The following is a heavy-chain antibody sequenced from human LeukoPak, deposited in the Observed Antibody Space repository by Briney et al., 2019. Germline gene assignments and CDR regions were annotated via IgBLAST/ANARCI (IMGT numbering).Heavy chain of an antibody. J-gene: IGHJ4*02. CDR1: GFTVSSNY. D-gene: IGHD4-23*01. Sequence: PGGSLRLSCAASGFTVSSNYMSWVRQAPGKGLEWVSVIYSGGSTYYADSVQGRFTISRDNSKNTLYLQMNSLRAEDTAVYYCASRTTVVSPLDYWGQGTLVTVSS. CDR3: ASRTTVVSPLDY. CDR2: IYSGGST. V-gene: IGHV3-66*01.